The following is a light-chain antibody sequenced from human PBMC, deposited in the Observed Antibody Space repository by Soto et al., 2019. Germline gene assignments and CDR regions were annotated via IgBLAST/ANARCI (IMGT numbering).Light chain of an antibody. CDR3: ASYTDTTTLV. Sequence: QSALTQPASVSGSPGKSITIACTGTSNDVGGYNYVSWYQQHPGKSPKVMIYEVSNRPSGVSNRFSGSKSGNTASLTISGLQAEDEDDDYCASYTDTTTLVFGGGTKLTVL. CDR1: SNDVGGYNY. J-gene: IGLJ3*02. V-gene: IGLV2-14*01. CDR2: EVS.